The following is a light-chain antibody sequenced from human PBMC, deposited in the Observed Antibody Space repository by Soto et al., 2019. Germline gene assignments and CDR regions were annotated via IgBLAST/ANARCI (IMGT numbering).Light chain of an antibody. CDR3: SSFAGNNNVV. CDR1: SSDVGGYNY. J-gene: IGLJ2*01. CDR2: EVS. V-gene: IGLV2-8*01. Sequence: QSALTQPPSASGSPGQSVTISCTGTSSDVGGYNYVSWYQQHPGKAPKLMISEVSKRPSGVPDRFSGYKSGNTASLTVSGLQAEDEADYYCSSFAGNNNVVFVGGTKLTVL.